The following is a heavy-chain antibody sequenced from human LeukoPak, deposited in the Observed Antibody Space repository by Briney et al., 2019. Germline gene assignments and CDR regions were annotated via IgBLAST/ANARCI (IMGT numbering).Heavy chain of an antibody. V-gene: IGHV3-21*01. CDR3: ARTKEMASISYFDS. J-gene: IGHJ4*02. CDR1: GFTFSYYN. D-gene: IGHD5-24*01. Sequence: GGSLRLSCAASGFTFSYYNMNWVRQAPGKGLEWVSSISTSSSYIYYTDSVKGRFTISRDNAKNSLYLQMNSLRAEDTAVYYCARTKEMASISYFDSWGQGTLVTVSS. CDR2: ISTSSSYI.